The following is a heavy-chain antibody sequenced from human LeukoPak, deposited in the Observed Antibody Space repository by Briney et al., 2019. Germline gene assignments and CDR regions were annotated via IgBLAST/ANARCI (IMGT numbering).Heavy chain of an antibody. D-gene: IGHD3-9*01. CDR1: GYTFTGYY. J-gene: IGHJ4*02. Sequence: ASVKVSCKASGYTFTGYYMHWVRQAPGQGLEWMGWINPNSGGTNYAQKLQGRVTMTRDTSISTAYMELSRLRSDDTAVYYCAREYYDILTGYSFDYWGQGTLVTVSS. CDR2: INPNSGGT. CDR3: AREYYDILTGYSFDY. V-gene: IGHV1-2*02.